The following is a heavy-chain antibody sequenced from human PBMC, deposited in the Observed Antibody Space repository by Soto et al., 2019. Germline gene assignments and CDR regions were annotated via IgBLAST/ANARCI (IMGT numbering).Heavy chain of an antibody. CDR1: GYSFTSYW. V-gene: IGHV5-51*01. CDR3: ARRYYDSGSYYMDV. Sequence: GESLKISCKGSGYSFTSYWIGWVRQMSGKGLDWMGIIYPGDSDTRYSPSFQGQVTISADKSISTAYLQWSSLKASDTAMHYCARRYYDSGSYYMDVWGQGTTVTVSS. D-gene: IGHD3-10*01. CDR2: IYPGDSDT. J-gene: IGHJ6*02.